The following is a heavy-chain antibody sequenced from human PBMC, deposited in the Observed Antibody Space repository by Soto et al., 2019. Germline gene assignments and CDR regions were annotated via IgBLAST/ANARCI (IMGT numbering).Heavy chain of an antibody. CDR1: GFIFTTNS. V-gene: IGHV3-21*01. CDR2: ISSSGTFK. CDR3: ARDPPHGGTSSWDADS. D-gene: IGHD2-15*01. J-gene: IGHJ4*02. Sequence: VGSLRLSCEASGFIFTTNSMNWVRQVPGKGLQWLSSISSSGTFKSYGDSVKGRFTISRDNAKNSLFLQMNNLSGEDTGLYYCARDPPHGGTSSWDADSWGPGTLVTGSS.